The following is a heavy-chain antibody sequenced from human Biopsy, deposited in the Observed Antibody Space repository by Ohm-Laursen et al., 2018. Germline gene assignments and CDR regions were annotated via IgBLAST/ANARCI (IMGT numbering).Heavy chain of an antibody. CDR1: GGSVDDYF. V-gene: IGHV4-4*07. D-gene: IGHD6-19*01. Sequence: TLSLTCSVSGGSVDDYFWNWIRQPAGKGLEWIGRIYSTGRSSAYHPSFQSRVTMSLATSNKQFSLKLASVTAADTAVYYCARTPGVAVAGRFFDLWGRGTLVTVSS. J-gene: IGHJ2*01. CDR3: ARTPGVAVAGRFFDL. CDR2: IYSTGRSS.